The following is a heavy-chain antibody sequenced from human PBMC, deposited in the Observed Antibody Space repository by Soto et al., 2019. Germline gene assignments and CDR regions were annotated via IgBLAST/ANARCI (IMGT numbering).Heavy chain of an antibody. CDR2: TYYRSKWYN. D-gene: IGHD3-3*01. CDR3: ASLYYDFWSGYSYYIDY. Sequence: PSQTLSLTCAISGDSVSSNSGAWNWIRQSPSRGLEWLGRTYYRSKWYNDFAVSVKSRITINPDTSKNQFSLKLSSVTAADTAVYYCASLYYDFWSGYSYYIDYWGQGTLVTVSS. J-gene: IGHJ4*02. V-gene: IGHV6-1*01. CDR1: GDSVSSNSGA.